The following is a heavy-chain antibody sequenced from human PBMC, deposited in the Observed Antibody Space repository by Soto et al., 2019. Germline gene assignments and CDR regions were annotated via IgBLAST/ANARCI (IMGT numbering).Heavy chain of an antibody. CDR2: INHSGST. D-gene: IGHD6-19*01. CDR3: ARARWQWLDYFDY. J-gene: IGHJ4*02. V-gene: IGHV4-34*01. CDR1: GGSFSGYY. Sequence: QVQLQQWGAGLLKPSETLSLTCAVYGGSFSGYYWSWIRQPPGKGLEWIGEINHSGSTNYNPSLKSRVTISVDTSKNQFSLKLSSVTAADTAVYYCARARWQWLDYFDYWGQGTLVTVSS.